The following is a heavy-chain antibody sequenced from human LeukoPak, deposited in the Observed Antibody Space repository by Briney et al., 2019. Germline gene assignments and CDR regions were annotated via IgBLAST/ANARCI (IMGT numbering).Heavy chain of an antibody. CDR1: GGAFSGYY. J-gene: IGHJ4*02. V-gene: IGHV4-34*01. CDR2: INHSGST. Sequence: SETLSLTCAVYGGAFSGYYWSWIRQPPGKGLEWIGEINHSGSTNYNPSLKSRVTISVDTSKNQFSLKLSSVTATDTAVYYCARISELMTTVTYFDYWGQGTLVSVSS. CDR3: ARISELMTTVTYFDY. D-gene: IGHD4-17*01.